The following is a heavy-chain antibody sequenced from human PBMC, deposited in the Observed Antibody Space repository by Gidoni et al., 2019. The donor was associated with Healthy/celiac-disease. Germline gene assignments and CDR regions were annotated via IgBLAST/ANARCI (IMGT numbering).Heavy chain of an antibody. CDR3: ARDSGSVVAARRAGFDY. J-gene: IGHJ4*02. D-gene: IGHD2-15*01. CDR2: TIPILGIA. V-gene: IGHV1-69*08. CDR1: GGPFSTDT. Sequence: QVQLVQSRAAVKQPGSSVKVPCTDSGGPFSTDTTSWVRQAPGQGLEWMGRTIPILGIANYAQKCQGRVTITADKSTSTAYMELSSLISEDTAVYYCARDSGSVVAARRAGFDYWGQGTLVTVSS.